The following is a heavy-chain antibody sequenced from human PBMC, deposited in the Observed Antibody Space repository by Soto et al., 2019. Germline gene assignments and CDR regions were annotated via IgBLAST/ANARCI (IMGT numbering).Heavy chain of an antibody. CDR3: ARVAGNRGDYYYYMDV. CDR2: IYYSGST. Sequence: PSETLSLTCTVSGGSISSGGYCWSWIRQHPGKGLEWIGYIYYSGSTYYNPSLKSRVTISVDTSKNQFSLKLSSVTAADTAVYYCARVAGNRGDYYYYMDVWGKGTTVTVSS. V-gene: IGHV4-31*03. CDR1: GGSISSGGYC. J-gene: IGHJ6*03. D-gene: IGHD7-27*01.